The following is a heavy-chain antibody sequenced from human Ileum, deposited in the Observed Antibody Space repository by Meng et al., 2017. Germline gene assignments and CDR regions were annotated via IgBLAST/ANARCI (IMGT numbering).Heavy chain of an antibody. V-gene: IGHV3-74*01. CDR1: GFTFSNYW. Sequence: GGSLRLSCAASGFTFSNYWMHWVRQVPGKGLVWVSRIHSDGSITNYADSVKGRFTISRDNAKNTLYLQMNSLRADDTAIYYCARANYYDSSGYYFDYWGQGTLVTVSS. CDR2: IHSDGSIT. J-gene: IGHJ4*02. CDR3: ARANYYDSSGYYFDY. D-gene: IGHD3-22*01.